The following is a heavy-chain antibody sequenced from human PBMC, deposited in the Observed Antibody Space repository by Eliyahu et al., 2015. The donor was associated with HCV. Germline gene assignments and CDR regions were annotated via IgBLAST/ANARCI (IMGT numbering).Heavy chain of an antibody. CDR2: IYYSGST. V-gene: IGHV4-39*01. CDR1: GGSISSSSYY. CDR3: ARRLITMVQGATTHTKYYYYGMDV. J-gene: IGHJ6*02. Sequence: QLQLQESGPGLVKPSETLSLTCTVSGGSISSSSYYWGWIRQPPGKGLEWIGSIYYSGSTYYNPSLKSRVTISVDTSKNQFSLKLSSVTAADTAVYYCARRLITMVQGATTHTKYYYYGMDVWGQGTTVTVSS. D-gene: IGHD3-10*01.